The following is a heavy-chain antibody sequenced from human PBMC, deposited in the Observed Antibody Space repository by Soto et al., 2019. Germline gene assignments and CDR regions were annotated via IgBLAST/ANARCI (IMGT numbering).Heavy chain of an antibody. J-gene: IGHJ5*02. CDR3: ARDGHSNWNYLDP. V-gene: IGHV4-31*03. Sequence: QVPLQESGPGLVKPSQTLSLTCSVSGDALNIGGYYWTWIRQRPGKGLEWLGYIYHTGKTYYNPSLESRLGMSIDTSKNQFSLRLSSVTVADMAVYYCARDGHSNWNYLDPWGQGMLVTVSS. D-gene: IGHD1-7*01. CDR2: IYHTGKT. CDR1: GDALNIGGYY.